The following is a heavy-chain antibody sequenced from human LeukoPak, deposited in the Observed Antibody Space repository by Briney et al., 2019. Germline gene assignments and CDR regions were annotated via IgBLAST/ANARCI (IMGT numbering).Heavy chain of an antibody. CDR3: ARGLAGFVANDY. D-gene: IGHD1-20*01. J-gene: IGHJ4*02. Sequence: KPSETLSLTCTVSGGSISSTSFYWSWVRQPPGKGLEWIGSIYYSGNTYYNPSLKSRLTVSVDTSKNQFSLTLTSVTAADTAVYYCARGLAGFVANDYWGQGTLVTVSS. CDR2: IYYSGNT. V-gene: IGHV4-39*01. CDR1: GGSISSTSFY.